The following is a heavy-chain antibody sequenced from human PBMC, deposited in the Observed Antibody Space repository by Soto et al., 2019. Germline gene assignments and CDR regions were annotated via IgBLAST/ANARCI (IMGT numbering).Heavy chain of an antibody. CDR3: ARAPDFAVTTGQIDY. CDR2: INHSGST. J-gene: IGHJ4*02. Sequence: SETLSLTCAVYGGSFSGYYWSWIRQPPGKGLEWLGEINHSGSTNYNPSLKSRVTISVDTSKNQFSLKLSSVTAADTAVYYCARAPDFAVTTGQIDYWGQGTLVTVSS. D-gene: IGHD4-17*01. CDR1: GGSFSGYY. V-gene: IGHV4-34*01.